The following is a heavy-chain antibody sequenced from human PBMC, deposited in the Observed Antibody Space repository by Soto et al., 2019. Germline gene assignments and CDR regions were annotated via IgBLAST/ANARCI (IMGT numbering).Heavy chain of an antibody. CDR1: GFTFSSYA. J-gene: IGHJ4*02. Sequence: GGSLRLSCAASGFTFSSYAMSWVRQAPGKGLEWVSGITGSGGNTYFVGSAKGRFTISRDNSKNTLYLQMSSLRAEDTAVYYCAKGVRPYYYDSSGYSFDHWGQGTLVTVSS. CDR3: AKGVRPYYYDSSGYSFDH. D-gene: IGHD3-22*01. V-gene: IGHV3-23*01. CDR2: ITGSGGNT.